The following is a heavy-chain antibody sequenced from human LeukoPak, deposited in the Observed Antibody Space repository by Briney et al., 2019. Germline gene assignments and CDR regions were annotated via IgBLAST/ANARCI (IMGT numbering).Heavy chain of an antibody. Sequence: GGSLRLSCAASGFTFSSYSMNWVRQAPGKGLEWVSSISSSSSYIYYADSVKGRFTISRDNAKNSLYLQMNSLRAEDTAVYYCARDSSGVYDFWSGYYVYYYYYYYMDVWGKGTTVTVSS. D-gene: IGHD3-3*01. CDR1: GFTFSSYS. CDR2: ISSSSSYI. J-gene: IGHJ6*03. V-gene: IGHV3-21*01. CDR3: ARDSSGVYDFWSGYYVYYYYYYYMDV.